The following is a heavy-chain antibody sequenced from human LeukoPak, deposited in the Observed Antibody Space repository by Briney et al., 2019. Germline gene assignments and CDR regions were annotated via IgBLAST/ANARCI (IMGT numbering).Heavy chain of an antibody. J-gene: IGHJ4*02. CDR3: AKDHWALGGSYYYDY. CDR1: GFTFSSYA. V-gene: IGHV3-23*01. Sequence: GGSLRLSCAASGFTFSSYAMSWVRQAPGKGLEWVSAISGSGGSTYYADSVKGRFTISRDNFKNTLYLQMNSLRAEDTAVYYCAKDHWALGGSYYYDYWGQGTLVTVSS. CDR2: ISGSGGST. D-gene: IGHD1-26*01.